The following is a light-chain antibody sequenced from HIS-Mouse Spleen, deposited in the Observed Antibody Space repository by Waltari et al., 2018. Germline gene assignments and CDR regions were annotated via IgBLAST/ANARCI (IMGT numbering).Light chain of an antibody. CDR2: GAS. J-gene: IGKJ1*01. CDR3: QQYGSSLWT. CDR1: QSVSSSY. V-gene: IGKV3-20*01. Sequence: EIALTQSPGTLSLSPGERVTLPCRASQSVSSSYLAWYQPKPGQAPRLLIYGASSRATGIPDRFSGSGSGTDFTLTISRLEPEDFAVYYCQQYGSSLWTFGQGTKVEIK.